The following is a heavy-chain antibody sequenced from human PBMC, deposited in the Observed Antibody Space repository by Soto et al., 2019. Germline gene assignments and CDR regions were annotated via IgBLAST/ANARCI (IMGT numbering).Heavy chain of an antibody. D-gene: IGHD4-17*01. Sequence: EVYLVESGGGVVRPGGSLRLSCVASGFGFDEYGMSWVRQGPGKGLEWVSGINRHGDSTGYADSVKGRFTISRDNAKNSLYLQMNGLRAEDTAFYYCARDHRWGYEYGDYGDSWGQGILVTVSS. CDR1: GFGFDEYG. J-gene: IGHJ4*02. CDR2: INRHGDST. V-gene: IGHV3-20*04. CDR3: ARDHRWGYEYGDYGDS.